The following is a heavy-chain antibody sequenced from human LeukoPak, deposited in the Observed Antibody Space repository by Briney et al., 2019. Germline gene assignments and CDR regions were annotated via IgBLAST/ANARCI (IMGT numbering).Heavy chain of an antibody. D-gene: IGHD5-18*01. CDR2: ISGSGGST. V-gene: IGHV3-23*01. CDR3: AKGEGIQLLFDY. J-gene: IGHJ4*02. CDR1: GFTFSSYA. Sequence: GGSLRLSCAASGFTFSSYAMSWVRQAPGKGLEWVSGISGSGGSTNYADSVKGRFTISRDNSKNTLYLQMNSLRAEDTAVYYCAKGEGIQLLFDYWGQGTLVTVSS.